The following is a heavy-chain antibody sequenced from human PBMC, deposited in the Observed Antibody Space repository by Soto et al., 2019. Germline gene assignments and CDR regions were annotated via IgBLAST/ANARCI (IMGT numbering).Heavy chain of an antibody. CDR3: ASLDTAVDYYGMDV. V-gene: IGHV3-30*03. CDR1: GFTFSSYG. Sequence: PGGSLRLSCAASGFTFSSYGMHWVRQAPGKGLEWVAVISYDGGTKYYADSVRGRFTISRDKSQNTLHLQMNSLRGEDTAVYYCASLDTAVDYYGMDVWGQGTTVTVSS. D-gene: IGHD5-18*01. J-gene: IGHJ6*02. CDR2: ISYDGGTK.